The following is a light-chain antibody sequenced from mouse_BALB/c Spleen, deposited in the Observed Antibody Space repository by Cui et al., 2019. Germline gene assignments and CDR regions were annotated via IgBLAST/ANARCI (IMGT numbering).Light chain of an antibody. CDR1: QNINVW. Sequence: DIQMNQSPSSLSASLGDTITITCHASQNINVWLSWYQQKTGNIPKLLIYKASKLHTGVPSRFSGSGSGTGFTLTISSLQPEDIATYYCQQGQSYPRTFGGGTKLEIK. CDR2: KAS. J-gene: IGKJ1*01. CDR3: QQGQSYPRT. V-gene: IGKV10-94*01.